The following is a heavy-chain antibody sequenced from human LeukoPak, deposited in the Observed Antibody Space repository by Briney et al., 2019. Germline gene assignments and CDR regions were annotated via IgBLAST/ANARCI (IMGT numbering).Heavy chain of an antibody. CDR1: GFTFSSYV. Sequence: GGSLRLSCVATGFTFSSYVMHWVRQAPGKGLEWVAVISSDGSAKLYADSVKGRFTISRDISKDTLYLQMNSLRADDTAVYYCARRDSGTYAYWGQGILVTVSP. CDR3: ARRDSGTYAY. CDR2: ISSDGSAK. J-gene: IGHJ4*02. D-gene: IGHD3-10*01. V-gene: IGHV3-30*04.